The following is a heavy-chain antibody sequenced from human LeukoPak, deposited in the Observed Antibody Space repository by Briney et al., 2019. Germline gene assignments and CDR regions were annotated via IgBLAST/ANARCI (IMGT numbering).Heavy chain of an antibody. J-gene: IGHJ5*02. CDR1: GFTFTNHW. CDR2: IKEDGSEK. D-gene: IGHD3-3*02. Sequence: GGSLRLSCAASGFTFTNHWMSWVRQVPGKGLEWVANIKEDGSEKYYVDSVKGRFTVSRDNVKNSLFLQMNSLRVDDTAVYYCAKSGSSVFWSWGQGTLVTVSS. CDR3: AKSGSSVFWS. V-gene: IGHV3-7*03.